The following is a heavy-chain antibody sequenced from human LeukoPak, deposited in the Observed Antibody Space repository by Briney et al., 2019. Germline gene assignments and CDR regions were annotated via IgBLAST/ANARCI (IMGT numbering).Heavy chain of an antibody. V-gene: IGHV4-39*01. CDR1: AGSISSSSHH. Sequence: SETLSLTCTVSAGSISSSSHHWGWIRQSPGKGLEWIGSIYYGRTTYYNPSLNSRVTISVDTSKNQFSLRLNSVTAADMAVYYCARHDYDLWRLNWFDPWGQGTLVTVSS. CDR2: IYYGRTT. D-gene: IGHD3-3*01. J-gene: IGHJ5*02. CDR3: ARHDYDLWRLNWFDP.